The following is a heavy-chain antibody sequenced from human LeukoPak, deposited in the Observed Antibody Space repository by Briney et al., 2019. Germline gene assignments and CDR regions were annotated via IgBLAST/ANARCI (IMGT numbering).Heavy chain of an antibody. V-gene: IGHV3-11*01. J-gene: IGHJ5*02. CDR3: ARVPQQLVPSGWFDP. CDR2: ISSSGSTI. D-gene: IGHD6-13*01. Sequence: GGSLRLSCAASGFTFSDYYMSWIRQAPGKGLEWVSYISSSGSTIYYADSVKGRFTISRDNAKNSLYLQMNSLRAEDTAVYYCARVPQQLVPSGWFDPWGQGTLVTVSA. CDR1: GFTFSDYY.